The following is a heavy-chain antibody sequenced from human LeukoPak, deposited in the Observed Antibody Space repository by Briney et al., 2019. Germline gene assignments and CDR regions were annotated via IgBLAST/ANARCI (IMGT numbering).Heavy chain of an antibody. CDR2: IRYDGRRT. J-gene: IGHJ4*02. CDR1: GFIFKNFG. Sequence: PGGSLRLPCGASGFIFKNFGMYWVRQAPGKGLEWVAFIRYDGRRTYYTDSVKGRFTISRDNSNNTLYLQMNRLRPEDTAVYFCAKDRSWGMNSAEYWGQGTLVTVSS. CDR3: AKDRSWGMNSAEY. V-gene: IGHV3-30*02. D-gene: IGHD7-27*01.